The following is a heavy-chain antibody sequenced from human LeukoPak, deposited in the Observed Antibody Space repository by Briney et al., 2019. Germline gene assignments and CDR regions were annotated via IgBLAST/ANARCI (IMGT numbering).Heavy chain of an antibody. CDR3: ARDPYGDYP. D-gene: IGHD4-17*01. CDR2: IRHDGSKT. Sequence: GGSLRLSCVASGFMFSKNAMHWVRQAPGKGLECVAFIRHDGSKTDYADSVRGRFTISRDNSKNTVTLHMTSLRPDDTAVYYCARDPYGDYPWGQGTLVTVSS. J-gene: IGHJ5*02. V-gene: IGHV3-30*02. CDR1: GFMFSKNA.